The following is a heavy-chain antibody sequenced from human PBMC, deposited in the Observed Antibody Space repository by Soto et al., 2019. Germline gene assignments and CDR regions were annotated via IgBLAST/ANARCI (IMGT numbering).Heavy chain of an antibody. Sequence: GGSLRLSCAASGFTFSSYAMSWVRQAPGKGLEWVSAISGSGGSTYYADSVKGRFTISRDNSKNTLYLQMNSLRAEDTTVYYCAKDSRGVRFLEWSPPFDYWGQGTLVTVSS. CDR3: AKDSRGVRFLEWSPPFDY. CDR1: GFTFSSYA. J-gene: IGHJ4*02. CDR2: ISGSGGST. D-gene: IGHD3-3*01. V-gene: IGHV3-23*01.